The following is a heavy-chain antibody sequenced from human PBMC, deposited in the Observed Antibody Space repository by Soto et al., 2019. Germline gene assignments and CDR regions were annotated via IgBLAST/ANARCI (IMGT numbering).Heavy chain of an antibody. V-gene: IGHV4-39*01. D-gene: IGHD3-10*01. CDR3: ALHYYGSGSYYNAYYYGMDV. CDR1: GGSISSSSYY. CDR2: IYYSGST. J-gene: IGHJ6*02. Sequence: SETLCLTCTVFGGSISSSSYYWGWIRQPPGKGLEWIGSIYYSGSTYYNPSLKSRVTISVDTSKNQFSLKLSSVTAADTAVYYCALHYYGSGSYYNAYYYGMDVWGQGTTVTVSS.